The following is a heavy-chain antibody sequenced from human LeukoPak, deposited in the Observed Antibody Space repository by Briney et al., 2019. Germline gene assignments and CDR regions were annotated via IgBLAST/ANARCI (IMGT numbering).Heavy chain of an antibody. D-gene: IGHD3-9*01. J-gene: IGHJ4*02. V-gene: IGHV4-39*02. CDR1: GGSISSSSYY. CDR3: ARDTDILTGYFDY. Sequence: SETLSLTCTVSGGSISSSSYYWGWIRQPPGKGLEWIGSIYYSGSTYYNPSLKSRVTISVDTSKNQFSLKLSSVTAADTAVYYCARDTDILTGYFDYWGQGTLVTVSS. CDR2: IYYSGST.